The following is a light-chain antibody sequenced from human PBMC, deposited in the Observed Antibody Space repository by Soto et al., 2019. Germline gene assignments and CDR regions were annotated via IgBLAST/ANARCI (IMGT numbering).Light chain of an antibody. J-gene: IGLJ1*01. CDR2: DVA. CDR3: CTFAGRYSYV. V-gene: IGLV2-11*01. Sequence: QSVLTQPRSVSGSPGQSVTISCTGTSSDVGSYNFVSWHQQHPGKAPKLMIYDVAKRPSGVPDRFPGSKSGNTASLTISGLQAEDEADYYCCTFAGRYSYVFGSGTKVTV. CDR1: SSDVGSYNF.